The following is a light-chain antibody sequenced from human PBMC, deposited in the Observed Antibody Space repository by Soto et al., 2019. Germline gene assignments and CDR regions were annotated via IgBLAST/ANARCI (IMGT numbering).Light chain of an antibody. Sequence: EIVLTQSPGTLSLSPGERATLSCRASQSVTSSYLAWYQQKPGQAPRLLIYGASSRATGTPDRFSGSGSGTDFTLTISRLEPEDIAVYYCQQYGSSPPWTFGQGIKVEIK. V-gene: IGKV3-20*01. J-gene: IGKJ1*01. CDR1: QSVTSSY. CDR2: GAS. CDR3: QQYGSSPPWT.